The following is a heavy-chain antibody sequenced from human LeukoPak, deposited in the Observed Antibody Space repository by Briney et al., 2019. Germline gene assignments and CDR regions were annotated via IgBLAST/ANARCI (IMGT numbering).Heavy chain of an antibody. J-gene: IGHJ4*02. CDR2: INHSGST. Sequence: SETLSLTCAVYGGSFSGYYWSWIRQPPGKGLEWIGEINHSGSTNYNPSLKSRVTISVDTSKNQFSLKLSSVTAADTAVYYCAGTESDIAYCGGDCYPPHLDYWGQGTLVTVSS. D-gene: IGHD2-21*02. CDR3: AGTESDIAYCGGDCYPPHLDY. CDR1: GGSFSGYY. V-gene: IGHV4-34*01.